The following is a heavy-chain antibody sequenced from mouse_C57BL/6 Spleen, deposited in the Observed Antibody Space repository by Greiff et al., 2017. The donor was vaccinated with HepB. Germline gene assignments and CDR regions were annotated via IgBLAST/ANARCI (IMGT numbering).Heavy chain of an antibody. V-gene: IGHV14-1*01. CDR1: GFNIKDYY. J-gene: IGHJ3*01. D-gene: IGHD2-4*01. CDR3: TTYYDYALFAY. Sequence: VQLKQSGSELVRPGASVKLSCTASGFNIKDYYMHWVKQSPEQGLEWIGRIDPEDGDTEYAPKFQGKATMTADTSSNTAYLQLSSLTSEDTAVYYCTTYYDYALFAYWGQGTLVTVSA. CDR2: IDPEDGDT.